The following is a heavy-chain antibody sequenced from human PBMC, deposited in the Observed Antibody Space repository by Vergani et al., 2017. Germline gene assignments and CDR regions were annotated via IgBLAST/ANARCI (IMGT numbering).Heavy chain of an antibody. J-gene: IGHJ4*02. V-gene: IGHV3-23*01. D-gene: IGHD2-21*01. CDR1: GFIFSTYA. Sequence: EVQLLESGGGLVQPGGSLRLSCAASGFIFSTYATSWVRQAPGKGLEWVSGISASGAPTYYADSVKGRVTISRDNSKNTLYLQMNSLRVEDTAFYYCADLYGDDGFSPFWGQGTLVTVSS. CDR3: ADLYGDDGFSPF. CDR2: ISASGAPT.